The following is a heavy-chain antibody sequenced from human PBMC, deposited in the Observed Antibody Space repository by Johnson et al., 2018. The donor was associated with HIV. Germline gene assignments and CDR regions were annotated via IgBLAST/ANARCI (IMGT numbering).Heavy chain of an antibody. J-gene: IGHJ3*02. CDR1: GFTFSSYA. V-gene: IGHV3-7*01. Sequence: VQLVESGGGLVQPGGSLRLSCAASGFTFSSYAMSWVRQAPGKGLEWVANIKQDGSEKYYADSVKGRFTISRDNSKNTLYLQMNSLRAEDTAVYYCAKDETPMKRAFDIWGQGTMVTVSS. CDR2: IKQDGSEK. CDR3: AKDETPMKRAFDI.